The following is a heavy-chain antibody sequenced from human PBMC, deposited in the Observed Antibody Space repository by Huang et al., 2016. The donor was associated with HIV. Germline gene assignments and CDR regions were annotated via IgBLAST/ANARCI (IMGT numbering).Heavy chain of an antibody. CDR2: IYYMGST. V-gene: IGHV4-39*01. J-gene: IGHJ3*01. CDR1: GGSVSSGSYY. D-gene: IGHD2-21*02. CDR3: ARHLIVVVADSRTDALDV. Sequence: LQLQESGPGLVKPSETLSLTCTLSGGSVSSGSYYWGWIRQSPGKGLGWIASIYYMGSTYYHPSLKSRVTIAVDTSKNQFSLKLSSVTAADTAVYYCARHLIVVVADSRTDALDVWGQGTMVTVSS.